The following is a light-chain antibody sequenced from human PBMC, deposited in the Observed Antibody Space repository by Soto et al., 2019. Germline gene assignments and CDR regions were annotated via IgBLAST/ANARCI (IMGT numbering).Light chain of an antibody. J-gene: IGKJ5*01. CDR2: AAS. CDR3: LQHNNYPIT. Sequence: DIQMTQSPSSLSASVGDRVTITCXASQSISSYLNWYQQKPGKAPKLLIYAASSLQSGVPSRFSGSGSGTEFTLTISSLQPEDFATYYCLQHNNYPITFGQGTRLEIK. V-gene: IGKV1-17*01. CDR1: QSISSY.